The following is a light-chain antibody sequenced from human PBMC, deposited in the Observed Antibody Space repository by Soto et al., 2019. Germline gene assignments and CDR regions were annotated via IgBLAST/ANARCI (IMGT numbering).Light chain of an antibody. CDR2: EVT. CDR1: SGDSGSYNR. Sequence: QSALTQPASVSGSPGQSITISCTGTSGDSGSYNRVSWYQQHPGKAPKLIIYEVTDRPSGVSNRFSGYKSGNTASLTISGLQAEDEAEYYCSSYTNINTRACVFGTGTKLTVL. CDR3: SSYTNINTRACV. V-gene: IGLV2-14*01. J-gene: IGLJ1*01.